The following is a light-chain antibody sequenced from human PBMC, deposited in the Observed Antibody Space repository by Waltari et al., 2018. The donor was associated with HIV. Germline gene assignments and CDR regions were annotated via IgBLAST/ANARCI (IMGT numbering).Light chain of an antibody. J-gene: IGLJ3*02. V-gene: IGLV2-14*01. CDR3: SSYSATAAIL. CDR1: NSDVGDYEY. CDR2: EVT. Sequence: QSVLTQPASVSGSPGQSITISCTGTNSDVGDYEYVSWYQQNPGKAPKPLIYEVTHRPSGIPSRFSGSKSGNTASMTISGLQAEDEADYYCSSYSATAAILFGGGTKVTVL.